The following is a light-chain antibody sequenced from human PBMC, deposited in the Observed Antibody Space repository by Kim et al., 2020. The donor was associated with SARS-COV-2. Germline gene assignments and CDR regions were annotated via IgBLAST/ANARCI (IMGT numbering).Light chain of an antibody. CDR2: GKN. CDR3: NSRDSSGNHYV. J-gene: IGLJ1*01. V-gene: IGLV3-19*01. CDR1: SLRNYY. Sequence: SSELTQDPAVSVALGQTIRITCQGDSLRNYYASWYQQKPGQAPVLVIYGKNNRPSGIPDRFSGSISGTPASLTITGAQAEDAADYYCNSRDSSGNHYVFG.